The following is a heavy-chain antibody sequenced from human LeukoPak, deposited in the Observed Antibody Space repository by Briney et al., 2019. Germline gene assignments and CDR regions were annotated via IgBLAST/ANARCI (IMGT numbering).Heavy chain of an antibody. CDR1: GGSFSGYY. Sequence: SETLSLTCAVYGGSFSGYYRSWIRQPPGKGLEWIGEINHSGSTNYNPSLKSRVTISVDTSKNQFSLKLSSVTAADTAVYYCARGPRYYDSSGYYPFDYWGQGTLVAVSS. J-gene: IGHJ4*02. V-gene: IGHV4-34*01. D-gene: IGHD3-22*01. CDR3: ARGPRYYDSSGYYPFDY. CDR2: INHSGST.